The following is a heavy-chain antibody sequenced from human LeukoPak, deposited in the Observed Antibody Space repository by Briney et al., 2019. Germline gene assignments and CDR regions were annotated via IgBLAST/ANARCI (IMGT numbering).Heavy chain of an antibody. Sequence: PGGSLRLSCAASGFTFSSYGMHWVRQAPGKGLEWVAFIRYDGSNKYYADSVKGRFTISRDNSKNTLYLQMNSLRAEDTAVYYCARVGLYSGSYYGDYWGQGTLVTVSS. CDR1: GFTFSSYG. V-gene: IGHV3-30*02. CDR2: IRYDGSNK. D-gene: IGHD1-26*01. J-gene: IGHJ4*02. CDR3: ARVGLYSGSYYGDY.